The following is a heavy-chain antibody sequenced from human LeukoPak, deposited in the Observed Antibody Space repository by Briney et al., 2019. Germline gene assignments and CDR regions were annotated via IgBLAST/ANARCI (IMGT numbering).Heavy chain of an antibody. D-gene: IGHD6-6*01. J-gene: IGHJ5*02. V-gene: IGHV3-66*01. CDR3: ARELARRAGYGKAVRQGWFAP. Sequence: QSGGSLRLSCAASGFTFSTYEMHWVRQAPGQGLEWVSVIQSDGTTYYAESVKGRFTISRDYSKNTLYLQMNSLRAEDTAVYYCARELARRAGYGKAVRQGWFAPWAQGTLVAVSS. CDR2: IQSDGTT. CDR1: GFTFSTYE.